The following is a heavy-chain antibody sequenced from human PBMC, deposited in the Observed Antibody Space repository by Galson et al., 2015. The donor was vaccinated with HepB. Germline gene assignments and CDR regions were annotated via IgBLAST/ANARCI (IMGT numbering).Heavy chain of an antibody. CDR2: ISGSGGST. Sequence: SLRLSCAASGFTFSSYAMSWVRQAPGKGLEWVSAISGSGGSTFYADSVKGRFTISRDNSKNTLYLQMNSLRAEDTAVYYCAKGDIVVVPAGMGLEFSWYFDLWGRGTPVTVSS. V-gene: IGHV3-23*01. CDR3: AKGDIVVVPAGMGLEFSWYFDL. CDR1: GFTFSSYA. D-gene: IGHD2-2*01. J-gene: IGHJ2*01.